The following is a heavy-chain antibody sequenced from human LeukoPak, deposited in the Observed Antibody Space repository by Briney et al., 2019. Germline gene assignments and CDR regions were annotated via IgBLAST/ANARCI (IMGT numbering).Heavy chain of an antibody. CDR1: GFTFSSYS. CDR3: AREFRYYYDSSGYDY. Sequence: GGSLRLSCAASGFTFSSYSMTWVRQAPGKGLEWVSSISSSSSYIYYADSVKGRFTISRDNAKNSLYLQMNSLGAEDTAVYYCAREFRYYYDSSGYDYWGQGTLVTVSS. CDR2: ISSSSSYI. J-gene: IGHJ4*02. V-gene: IGHV3-21*01. D-gene: IGHD3-22*01.